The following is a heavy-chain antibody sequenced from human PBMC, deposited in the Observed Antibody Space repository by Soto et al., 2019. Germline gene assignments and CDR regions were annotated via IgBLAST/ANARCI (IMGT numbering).Heavy chain of an antibody. CDR3: ARAKALLWFGELFSVEWFDP. D-gene: IGHD3-10*01. CDR1: GDSISSDGFY. CDR2: IYYSGST. Sequence: SETLSLTCTVSGDSISSDGFYWSWIRQHPGKGLEWIAYIYYSGSTNYNPSLKSRVTISVDTSKNQFSLKLSSVTAADTAVYYCARAKALLWFGELFSVEWFDPWGQGTLVTVS. J-gene: IGHJ5*02. V-gene: IGHV4-61*08.